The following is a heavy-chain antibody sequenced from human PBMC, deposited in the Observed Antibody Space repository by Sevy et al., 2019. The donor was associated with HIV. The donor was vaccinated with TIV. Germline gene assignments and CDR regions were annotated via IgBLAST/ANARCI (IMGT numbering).Heavy chain of an antibody. Sequence: GGSLRLSCTAAGFTFSGYTMNWVRQAPGKGLECISSISSTSSYIEYADSVKGRFTISRDNAKNSLYLQMNSLTAEDTAVYFSVRATYISGSDYFDYWGQGTLVTVSS. V-gene: IGHV3-21*03. D-gene: IGHD5-18*01. CDR3: VRATYISGSDYFDY. CDR1: GFTFSGYT. J-gene: IGHJ4*02. CDR2: ISSTSSYI.